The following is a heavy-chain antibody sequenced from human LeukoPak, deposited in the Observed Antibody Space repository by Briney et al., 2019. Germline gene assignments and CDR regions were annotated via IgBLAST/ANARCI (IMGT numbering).Heavy chain of an antibody. CDR1: GGSINSYW. D-gene: IGHD3-3*01. CDR2: IYTTGMT. J-gene: IGHJ4*02. CDR3: ARAGYNIISYRFDY. Sequence: PSETLSLTCSVSGGSINSYWWSWIRQPAGKGLEFIGRIYTTGMTNYNPSLKSRVSMSVDTSKNKFSLELRSVTAADTAVYFCARAGYNIISYRFDYWGQGALVTVSS. V-gene: IGHV4-4*07.